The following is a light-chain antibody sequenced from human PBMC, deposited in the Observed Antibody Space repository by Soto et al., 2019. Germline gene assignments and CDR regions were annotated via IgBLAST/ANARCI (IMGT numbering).Light chain of an antibody. V-gene: IGKV3-15*01. CDR3: QQYSTWPLT. Sequence: ETVMTHFPATLSVSPCDRVTLSSRASESVSSDVAWYQQKPGQSPRLLIFGASTRATSIPARFTGSRSGTEFSLTISSLQSEDFAVYYCQQYSTWPLTFGQGTKVDIK. CDR1: ESVSSD. J-gene: IGKJ1*01. CDR2: GAS.